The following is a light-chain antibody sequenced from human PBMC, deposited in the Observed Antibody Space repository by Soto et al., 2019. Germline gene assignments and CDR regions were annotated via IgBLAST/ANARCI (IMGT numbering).Light chain of an antibody. CDR1: ESISSY. J-gene: IGKJ1*01. Sequence: IVLTQSPATLSLSPGERATLSCRASESISSYLAWYQQKPGQAPRLLVYDASNRATGIPARFSGSGSGTDFTLTISSLEPEDFAVYDCQQRSNWWTFGQGTKVEVK. CDR3: QQRSNWWT. V-gene: IGKV3-11*01. CDR2: DAS.